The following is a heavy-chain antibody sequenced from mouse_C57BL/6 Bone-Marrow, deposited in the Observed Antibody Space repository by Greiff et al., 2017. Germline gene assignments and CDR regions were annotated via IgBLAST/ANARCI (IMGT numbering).Heavy chain of an antibody. CDR3: AIYYGSSSPFDY. D-gene: IGHD1-1*01. V-gene: IGHV5-17*01. CDR1: GFTFSDYG. J-gene: IGHJ2*01. Sequence: EVQRVESGGGLVKPGGSLKLSCAASGFTFSDYGMHWVRQAPEKGLEWVAYLSSGSSTIYYADTVKGRFTISRDNAKNTLFLQMTSLRSEDTAMYYCAIYYGSSSPFDYWGQGTTLTVSS. CDR2: LSSGSSTI.